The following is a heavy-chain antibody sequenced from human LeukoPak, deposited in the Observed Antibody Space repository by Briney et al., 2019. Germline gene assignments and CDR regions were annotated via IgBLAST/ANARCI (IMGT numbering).Heavy chain of an antibody. J-gene: IGHJ4*02. CDR3: ARDTVGTAGVEY. D-gene: IGHD4-23*01. CDR2: IYSSGST. Sequence: GGSLRLSCAASGFTVSSNYMAWVRQAPGKGXXWVSVIYSSGSTYYADSVKGRFTISRGSSKNTLYLQMNSLRVEDTAVYYCARDTVGTAGVEYWGQGTLVTVSS. V-gene: IGHV3-53*01. CDR1: GFTVSSNY.